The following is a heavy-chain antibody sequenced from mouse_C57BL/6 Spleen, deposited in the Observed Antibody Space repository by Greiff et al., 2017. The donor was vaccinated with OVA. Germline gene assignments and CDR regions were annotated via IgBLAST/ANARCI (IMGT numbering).Heavy chain of an antibody. Sequence: QVQLQQPGAELVKPGASVKMSCKASGYTFTSYWITWVKQRPGQGLEWIGDIYPGSGSTNYNEKFKSKATLTVDTSSSTAYMQLSSLTSESSAVYYCARSYYGSSRYYLDYWGQGTTLTVSS. CDR2: IYPGSGST. CDR3: ARSYYGSSRYYLDY. V-gene: IGHV1-55*01. J-gene: IGHJ2*01. CDR1: GYTFTSYW. D-gene: IGHD1-1*01.